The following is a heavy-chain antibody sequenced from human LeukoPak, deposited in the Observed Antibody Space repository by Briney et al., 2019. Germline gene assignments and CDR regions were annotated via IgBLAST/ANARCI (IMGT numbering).Heavy chain of an antibody. J-gene: IGHJ4*02. CDR3: ARETKLEWLLIFDY. D-gene: IGHD3-3*01. CDR2: INPNSGGT. CDR1: GYTFTGYY. Sequence: ASVKVSCKASGYTFTGYYLHWVRQAPGQGHEWMGRINPNSGGTNYAQKFQGRVTMTRDTSINTAYMELSRLRSDDTAVYYCARETKLEWLLIFDYWGQGTLVTLSS. V-gene: IGHV1-2*06.